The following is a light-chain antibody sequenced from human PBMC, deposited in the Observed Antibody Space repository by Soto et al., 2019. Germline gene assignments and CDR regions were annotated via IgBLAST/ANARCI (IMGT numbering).Light chain of an antibody. CDR2: AAS. V-gene: IGKV1-39*01. Sequence: DIQMTQSPSSLSASVGDRVTITCRASQSISSYLNWYQQKPGKAPKLLIYAASSLQSGVPSRFSGSVSGTDFTLTISSLQPEDFATYYCQQSSSTLWTFGQGTNVEIK. CDR3: QQSSSTLWT. J-gene: IGKJ1*01. CDR1: QSISSY.